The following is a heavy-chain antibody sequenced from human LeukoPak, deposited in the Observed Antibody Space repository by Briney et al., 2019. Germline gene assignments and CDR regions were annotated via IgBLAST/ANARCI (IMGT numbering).Heavy chain of an antibody. J-gene: IGHJ4*02. V-gene: IGHV1-3*03. Sequence: ASVKVSCKASGYTFTGYYMHWVRQAPGQRLEWMGWINAGNGNTKYSQEFQGRVTITRDTSASTAYMELSSLRSEDMAVYYCERAYSNYQPFDYWGQGTLVTVSS. CDR1: GYTFTGYY. CDR3: ERAYSNYQPFDY. CDR2: INAGNGNT. D-gene: IGHD4-11*01.